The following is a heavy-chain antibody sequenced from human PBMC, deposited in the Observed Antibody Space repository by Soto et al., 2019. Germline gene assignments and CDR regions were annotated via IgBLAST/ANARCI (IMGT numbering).Heavy chain of an antibody. V-gene: IGHV4-34*01. CDR1: GGSFSGYY. D-gene: IGHD2-2*01. J-gene: IGHJ6*02. CDR2: INHSGST. Sequence: QVQLQQWGAGLLKPSETLSLTCAVYGGSFSGYYWSWIRQPPGKGLEWIGEINHSGSTNYNPSLKSRVTISVDTSKNQFSLKLSSVTAADMAVYYCARSCSSTSCYTTYGMDVWGQGTTVTVSS. CDR3: ARSCSSTSCYTTYGMDV.